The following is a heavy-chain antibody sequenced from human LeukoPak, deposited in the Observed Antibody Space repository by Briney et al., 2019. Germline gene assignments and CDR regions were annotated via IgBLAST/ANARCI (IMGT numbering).Heavy chain of an antibody. CDR2: IRVGGEV. CDR3: AKDGATRYDYGLFDY. Sequence: GGSLRLSCAASGFTFRSYAMNWVRQAPGKGLEWVSGIRVGGEVYYADSVRDRFTIYRDNAENTLYLQMNGLRAEDTAVYHCAKDGATRYDYGLFDYWGQGTLVTVSS. D-gene: IGHD3-10*01. J-gene: IGHJ4*02. V-gene: IGHV3-23*01. CDR1: GFTFRSYA.